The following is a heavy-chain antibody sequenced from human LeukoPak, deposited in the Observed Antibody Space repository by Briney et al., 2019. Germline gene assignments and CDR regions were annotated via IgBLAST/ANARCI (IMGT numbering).Heavy chain of an antibody. D-gene: IGHD6-19*01. Sequence: PGGSLRLSCAASGFTFSDYYISWIRQAPGKGLEWVSYISSGGSTIYYADSVRGRFTISRDNAKNSLYLQMNSLRAEDTAVYYCARDMGQWLGSYFDYWGQGTLVTVSS. CDR1: GFTFSDYY. V-gene: IGHV3-11*01. J-gene: IGHJ4*02. CDR2: ISSGGSTI. CDR3: ARDMGQWLGSYFDY.